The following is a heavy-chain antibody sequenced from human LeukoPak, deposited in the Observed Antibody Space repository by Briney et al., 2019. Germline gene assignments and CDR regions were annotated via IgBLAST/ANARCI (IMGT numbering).Heavy chain of an antibody. CDR3: ARATYYDRSGSIIAGYYYYMDV. D-gene: IGHD3-22*01. CDR1: GFTFSNHA. Sequence: GGSLRLSCAASGFTFSNHAMHWVRQAPGQGLEWMGWINPNSGGTNYAQMFQGRVTMTRDTSISTAYMELSRLRSDDTAVYYCARATYYDRSGSIIAGYYYYMDVWGKGTTVTVSS. J-gene: IGHJ6*03. V-gene: IGHV1-2*02. CDR2: INPNSGGT.